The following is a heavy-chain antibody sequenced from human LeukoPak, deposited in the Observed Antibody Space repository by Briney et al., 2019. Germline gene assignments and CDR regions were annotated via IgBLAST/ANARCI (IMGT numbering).Heavy chain of an antibody. J-gene: IGHJ3*02. CDR2: IYNSGST. Sequence: SETLSLTCTVSGASISSYYWNWIRQPPGKRLEWIGNIYNSGSTNYNPSLKSRVTISVDTSKNQFSLKLSSVTAADTAVYYCARDLVGGYDVGVNDAFDIWGQGTMVTVSS. V-gene: IGHV4-59*12. CDR3: ARDLVGGYDVGVNDAFDI. D-gene: IGHD3-10*02. CDR1: GASISSYY.